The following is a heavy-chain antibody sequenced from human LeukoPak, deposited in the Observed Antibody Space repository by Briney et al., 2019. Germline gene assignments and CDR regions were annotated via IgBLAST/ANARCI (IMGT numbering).Heavy chain of an antibody. J-gene: IGHJ2*01. CDR3: ARGRFADWYFDL. CDR1: GYTFTGYY. V-gene: IGHV1-2*02. D-gene: IGHD3-3*01. Sequence: GASVKVSCKASGYTFTGYYMHWVRQAPGQGLEWMGWINPHNGATNYAPKLQGRVTLTRDTSISTAYMELSSLRSDDTAEYYCARGRFADWYFDLWGRGTLVTVSS. CDR2: INPHNGAT.